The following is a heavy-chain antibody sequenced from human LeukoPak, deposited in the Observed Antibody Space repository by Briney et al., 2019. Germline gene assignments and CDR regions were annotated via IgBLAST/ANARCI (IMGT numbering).Heavy chain of an antibody. J-gene: IGHJ4*02. D-gene: IGHD2-15*01. CDR3: ARADGSPDY. V-gene: IGHV1-8*03. CDR2: INPNSGNR. Sequence: GGSVKVSCKASGYTFTTLDINWVRQATGQGREWMGWINPNSGNRGYAQKFQGRVTITRDTSISTAYMELSSLRSEDTAVYYCARADGSPDYWGQGTLVTVSS. CDR1: GYTFTTLD.